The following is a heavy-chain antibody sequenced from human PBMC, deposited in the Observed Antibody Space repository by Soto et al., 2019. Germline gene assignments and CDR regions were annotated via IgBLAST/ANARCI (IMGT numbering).Heavy chain of an antibody. CDR3: ARYYDSSGYYYFDY. D-gene: IGHD3-22*01. CDR1: GGTFSSYA. V-gene: IGHV1-69*13. CDR2: IIPIFGTA. Sequence: GASVKVSCKASGGTFSSYAISWVRQAPGQGLEWMGGIIPIFGTANYAQKFQGRVTITADESTSTAYMELCSLRSEDTAVYYCARYYDSSGYYYFDYWGQGTLVTVSS. J-gene: IGHJ4*02.